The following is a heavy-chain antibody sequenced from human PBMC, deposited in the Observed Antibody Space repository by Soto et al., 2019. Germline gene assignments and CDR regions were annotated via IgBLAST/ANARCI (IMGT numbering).Heavy chain of an antibody. D-gene: IGHD3-16*02. CDR3: ARSVSRGCESYRYDS. Sequence: EVQLVESGGGLVQPGGSLRLSCAASGFTFSSYWMSWVRQAPGKGLEWVANIKQDASEKYYVDSVKGLFTISRDNAKNSMYLQMNSLSAEDTAVYYCARSVSRGCESYRYDSWVQGTLVTVSS. J-gene: IGHJ4*02. V-gene: IGHV3-7*01. CDR2: IKQDASEK. CDR1: GFTFSSYW.